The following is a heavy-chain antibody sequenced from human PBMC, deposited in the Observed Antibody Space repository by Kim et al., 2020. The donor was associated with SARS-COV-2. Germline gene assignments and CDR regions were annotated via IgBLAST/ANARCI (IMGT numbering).Heavy chain of an antibody. CDR1: GGSFSGYY. D-gene: IGHD3-10*01. J-gene: IGHJ4*02. V-gene: IGHV4-34*01. CDR3: ARGVRYYYGTGTRYYFDY. Sequence: SETLSLTCAVYGGSFSGYYWSWIRQPPGKGLEWIGEINHSGSTNYNPSLKSRVTISVATSKNQFSLKLSSVTAADTAVYYCARGVRYYYGTGTRYYFDYWGQGILVTDSS. CDR2: INHSGST.